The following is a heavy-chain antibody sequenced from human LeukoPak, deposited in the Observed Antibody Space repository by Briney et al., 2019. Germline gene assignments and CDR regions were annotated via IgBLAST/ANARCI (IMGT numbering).Heavy chain of an antibody. Sequence: GGSLRLSCAASGFTFSSYGMHWVRQAPGKGLEWVAVIWYDGSNKYYADSVKGRFTISRDNSKNTLYLQMNSLRAEDTAVYYCAKDVVASITMIAVVPLDYWGQGTLVTVSS. CDR3: AKDVVASITMIAVVPLDY. CDR1: GFTFSSYG. J-gene: IGHJ4*02. V-gene: IGHV3-30*02. D-gene: IGHD3-22*01. CDR2: IWYDGSNK.